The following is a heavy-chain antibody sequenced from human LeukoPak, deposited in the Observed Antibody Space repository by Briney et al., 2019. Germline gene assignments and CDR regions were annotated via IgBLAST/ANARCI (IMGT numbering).Heavy chain of an antibody. CDR1: GYIITCYL. J-gene: IGHJ4*02. V-gene: IGHV5-51*01. CDR2: ISTGGSDT. D-gene: IGHD2-15*01. Sequence: GASLVTSWKGCGYIITCYLIGLGRATPGKGLGLVGIISTGGSDTRYRPSLQGQVTISADKSISTAYQQWSSLNSSDTAMYYCARAGGSGGGCYYPLNYWGQGTLVTVSS. CDR3: ARAGGSGGGCYYPLNY.